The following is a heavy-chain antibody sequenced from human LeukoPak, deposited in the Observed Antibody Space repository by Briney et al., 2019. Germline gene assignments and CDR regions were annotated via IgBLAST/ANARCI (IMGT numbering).Heavy chain of an antibody. J-gene: IGHJ4*02. Sequence: PSETLSLTCTVSGGSISSGSNYWGWLRQTPGKGLEWIGSIYYSGKTFYNPSLKSAVTMSVDTSKNQFSLNLSSVTAADTAVYHCARHGGYYGSGNYAYIDFWGQGSLVTVSS. CDR1: GGSISSGSNY. CDR3: ARHGGYYGSGNYAYIDF. V-gene: IGHV4-39*01. CDR2: IYYSGKT. D-gene: IGHD3-10*01.